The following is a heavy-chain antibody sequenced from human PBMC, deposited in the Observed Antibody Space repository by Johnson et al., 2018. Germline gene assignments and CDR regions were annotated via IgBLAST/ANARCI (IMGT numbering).Heavy chain of an antibody. CDR2: IYSGGST. D-gene: IGHD3-10*01. J-gene: IGHJ3*02. CDR1: GFTVSSNY. V-gene: IGHV3-53*01. CDR3: ARSEEGLGCGDAFDI. Sequence: EVQLVESGGGLIQPGGSLRLSCAASGFTVSSNYMSWVRQAPGKGLEWVSVIYSGGSTYYADSVKGRFTLSRDNSKNTLYLQMNSLRAEDTAVYYCARSEEGLGCGDAFDIWGQGTMVTVSS.